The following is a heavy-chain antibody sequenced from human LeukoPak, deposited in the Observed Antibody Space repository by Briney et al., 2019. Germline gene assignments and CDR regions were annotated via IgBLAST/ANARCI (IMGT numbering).Heavy chain of an antibody. V-gene: IGHV4-38-2*01. Sequence: SETLSLTCAVSGYSISSGYYWGWIRQPPGKGLEWIGSIYHSGSTSYNPSLKSRITISVDTSKNQFSLKLSSVTAADTAVYYCARILRTTRTPFDYWGQGTLVTV. CDR2: IYHSGST. D-gene: IGHD1-1*01. CDR1: GYSISSGYY. J-gene: IGHJ4*02. CDR3: ARILRTTRTPFDY.